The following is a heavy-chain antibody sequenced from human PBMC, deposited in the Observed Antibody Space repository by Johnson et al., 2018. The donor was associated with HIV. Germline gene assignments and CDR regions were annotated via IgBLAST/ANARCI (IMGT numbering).Heavy chain of an antibody. CDR3: AKARGIVGATGAFDI. J-gene: IGHJ3*02. Sequence: QVQLVESGGGVVQPGGSLRLSCAASGFTFSSYGMHWVRQAPGQGLEWVAVISSAGSNKYYADSVKGRLTISRDNSKNTLYLQMNSLRAEYTAVYYCAKARGIVGATGAFDIWGQGTMVTVSS. D-gene: IGHD1-26*01. CDR1: GFTFSSYG. V-gene: IGHV3-30*18. CDR2: ISSAGSNK.